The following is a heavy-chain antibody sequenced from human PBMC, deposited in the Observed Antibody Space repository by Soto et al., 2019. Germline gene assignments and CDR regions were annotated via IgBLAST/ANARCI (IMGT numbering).Heavy chain of an antibody. CDR3: AKVSLGATTITDYYYYGLDV. CDR2: ISGGGGST. CDR1: GFTFSSYA. Sequence: GSLRLSCAASGFTFSSYAMSWARQAPGKGLEWGSAISGGGGSTYYADSVKGRVTISRDNSKNTLYLQVNSLRAEDTAVYYCAKVSLGATTITDYYYYGLDVWGQGTTVTVSS. D-gene: IGHD1-26*01. J-gene: IGHJ6*02. V-gene: IGHV3-23*01.